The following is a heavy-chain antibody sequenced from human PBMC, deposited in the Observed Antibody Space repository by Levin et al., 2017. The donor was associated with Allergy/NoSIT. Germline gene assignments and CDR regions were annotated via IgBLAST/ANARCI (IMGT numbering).Heavy chain of an antibody. CDR2: ISGSGGST. J-gene: IGHJ6*02. CDR1: GFTFSSYA. D-gene: IGHD2-15*01. Sequence: GGSLRLSCAASGFTFSSYAMSWVRQAPGKGLEWVSAISGSGGSTYYADSVKGRFTISRDNSKNTLYLQMNSLRAEDTAVYYCAKVQYCSGGSCDNGMDVWGQGTTVTVSS. V-gene: IGHV3-23*01. CDR3: AKVQYCSGGSCDNGMDV.